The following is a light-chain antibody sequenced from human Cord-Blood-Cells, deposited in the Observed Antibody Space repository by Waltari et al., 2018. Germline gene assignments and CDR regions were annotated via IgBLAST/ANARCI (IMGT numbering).Light chain of an antibody. J-gene: IGKJ2*01. CDR2: AAS. Sequence: DIQMTQSPSSLSASVGDRVTITCRASPRISSYLTWCQQKTGKAPKLLIYAASTLQSGVPSRFSGSGSGTDFTLTISSLQPEDISTYNSQQSNSTLHTFGQGTKLEIK. V-gene: IGKV1-39*01. CDR3: QQSNSTLHT. CDR1: PRISSY.